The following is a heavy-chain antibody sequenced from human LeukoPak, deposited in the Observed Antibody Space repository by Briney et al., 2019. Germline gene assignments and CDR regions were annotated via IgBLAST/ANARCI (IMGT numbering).Heavy chain of an antibody. V-gene: IGHV1-8*03. D-gene: IGHD3-22*01. CDR2: MNPNSGNT. J-gene: IGHJ4*02. CDR3: ARGGWDSSGYYIVADY. Sequence: ASVKVSCKASGYTFTSYDINWVRQATEQGLEWMGWMNPNSGNTGYAQKFQGRVTITRNTSISTAYMELSSLRSEDTAVYYCARGGWDSSGYYIVADYWGQGTLVTVSS. CDR1: GYTFTSYD.